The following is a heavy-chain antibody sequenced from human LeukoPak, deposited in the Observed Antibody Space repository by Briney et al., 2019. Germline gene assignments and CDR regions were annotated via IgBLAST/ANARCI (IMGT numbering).Heavy chain of an antibody. D-gene: IGHD3-9*01. V-gene: IGHV2-5*02. J-gene: IGHJ4*02. CDR1: GFSLSPSGVG. CDR2: IYWDDDK. Sequence: SGPTLMNPTQTLTLTCTFSGFSLSPSGVGVGWIRQPPGKALEWLALIYWDDDKRYSPTLKSRLTITKDNCKNQVVLTMTNMDPVDTATYYWAHSNRAYFDWLWGDYFDYWGQGTLVTVSS. CDR3: AHSNRAYFDWLWGDYFDY.